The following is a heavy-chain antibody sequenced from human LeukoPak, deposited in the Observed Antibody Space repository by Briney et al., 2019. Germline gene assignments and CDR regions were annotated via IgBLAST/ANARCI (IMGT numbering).Heavy chain of an antibody. Sequence: VASVKVFCKVSGYTLTELSMHWVRQAPGKGLEWMGGFDPEDGETIYAQKFQGRVTMTEDTSTDTAYMELSSLRSEDTAVYYCASSSIVGVHAAFDIWGQGTMVTVSS. D-gene: IGHD1-26*01. J-gene: IGHJ3*02. CDR3: ASSSIVGVHAAFDI. CDR1: GYTLTELS. CDR2: FDPEDGET. V-gene: IGHV1-24*01.